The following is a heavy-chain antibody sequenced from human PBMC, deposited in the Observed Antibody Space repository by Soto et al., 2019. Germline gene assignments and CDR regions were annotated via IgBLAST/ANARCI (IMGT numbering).Heavy chain of an antibody. CDR3: AKNRDDILTGYYDYYGMDV. CDR2: ISGSGGST. CDR1: GFTFSSYA. V-gene: IGHV3-23*01. J-gene: IGHJ6*02. Sequence: GGSLRLSCAASGFTFSSYAMSWVRQAPGKGLEWVSAISGSGGSTYYADSVKGRFTTSRDNSKNTLYLQMNSLRAEDTAVYYCAKNRDDILTGYYDYYGMDVWGQGTTVTVSS. D-gene: IGHD3-9*01.